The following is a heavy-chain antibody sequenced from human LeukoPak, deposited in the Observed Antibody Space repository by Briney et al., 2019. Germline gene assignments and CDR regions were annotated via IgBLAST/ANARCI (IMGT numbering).Heavy chain of an antibody. CDR3: AKYGTSYYFDH. CDR2: INHSGST. J-gene: IGHJ4*02. Sequence: SETLSLTCAVYGGSFSGYYWSWIRQPPGKGLEWIGEINHSGSTNYNPSLKSRVTISVDTSKNQFSLKLSSVTAADTAVYYCAKYGTSYYFDHWGQGTLVTVSS. D-gene: IGHD4-23*01. V-gene: IGHV4-34*01. CDR1: GGSFSGYY.